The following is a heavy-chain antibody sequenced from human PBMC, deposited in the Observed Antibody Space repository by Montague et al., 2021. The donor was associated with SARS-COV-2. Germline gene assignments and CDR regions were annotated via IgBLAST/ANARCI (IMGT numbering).Heavy chain of an antibody. J-gene: IGHJ4*02. D-gene: IGHD5-12*01. CDR2: IYTSGST. CDR3: ARVFDNSGYALDY. Sequence: SETLSLICTVSGGSITSYYWSWIRQPAGKGLECIGLIYTSGSTNYNPSLKSRVTTSVDTSRKQFSLHLSSVTPADTAVYFCARVFDNSGYALDYWGQGTQVTVSS. CDR1: GGSITSYY. V-gene: IGHV4-4*07.